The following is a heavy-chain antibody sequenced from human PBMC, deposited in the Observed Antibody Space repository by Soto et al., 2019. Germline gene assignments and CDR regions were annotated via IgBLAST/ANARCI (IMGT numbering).Heavy chain of an antibody. CDR3: ARDRDDYGSGNYYNRIDF. V-gene: IGHV1-69*13. D-gene: IGHD3-10*01. CDR2: IIPIFGTP. Sequence: SVKVSCKASGGTCSSYTISWVRQAPGQGLEGMGGIIPIFGTPNYAQTFQGRVTITADESTSTAYMELSRLRSDDTAVYYCARDRDDYGSGNYYNRIDFWGQRTLVTVSS. CDR1: GGTCSSYT. J-gene: IGHJ1*01.